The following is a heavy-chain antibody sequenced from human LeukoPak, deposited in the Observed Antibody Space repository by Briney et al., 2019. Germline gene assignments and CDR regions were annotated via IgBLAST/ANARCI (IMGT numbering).Heavy chain of an antibody. CDR2: IYYSGST. D-gene: IGHD5-12*01. J-gene: IGHJ4*02. Sequence: PSETLSLTCTVSGGSISSGGYYWSWIRQHPGKGLEWIGYIYYSGSTYYNPSLKSRVTISVDTSKNQFSLKLSSVTAADTAVYYCAREVNSGYGRYSDYWGQGTLVTVSS. CDR1: GGSISSGGYY. V-gene: IGHV4-31*03. CDR3: AREVNSGYGRYSDY.